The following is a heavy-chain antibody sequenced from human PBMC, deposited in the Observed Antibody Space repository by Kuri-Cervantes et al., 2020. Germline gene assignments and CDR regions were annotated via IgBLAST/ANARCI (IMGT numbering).Heavy chain of an antibody. J-gene: IGHJ4*02. D-gene: IGHD5-18*01. CDR3: ARVDGYSFGYFDY. CDR2: IASNGNNK. Sequence: SLKISCAASGFTFSRDSMHWVRQAPGKGLEWVSVIASNGNNKYYADSVRGRFTISRDNAKNSLYLQMNSLRAEDTALYYCARVDGYSFGYFDYWGQGTLVTVSS. CDR1: GFTFSRDS. V-gene: IGHV3-30*01.